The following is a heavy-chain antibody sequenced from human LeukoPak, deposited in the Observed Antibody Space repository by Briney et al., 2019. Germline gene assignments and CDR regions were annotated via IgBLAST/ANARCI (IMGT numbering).Heavy chain of an antibody. CDR2: IYYSGST. V-gene: IGHV4-39*01. Sequence: SETLSLTCTVSGGSISSSSYYWGWIRQPPGKGLEWIGSIYYSGSTYYNPSLKSRVTISVDTSKNQFSLKLTSVTAADTAVYYCARRSGSGWVGFDYWGQGTLVTVS. J-gene: IGHJ4*02. CDR3: ARRSGSGWVGFDY. D-gene: IGHD6-25*01. CDR1: GGSISSSSYY.